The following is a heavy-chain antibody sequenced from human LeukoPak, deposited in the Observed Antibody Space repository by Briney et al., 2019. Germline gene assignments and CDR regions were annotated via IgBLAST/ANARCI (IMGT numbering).Heavy chain of an antibody. D-gene: IGHD5-18*01. CDR2: IYNSGST. Sequence: SEPLSLTCTVSGGSISSSSYYWGWIRQPPGKGLEWIGSIYNSGSTYNNPSLKSRVTTSVDTSKHHFSLKLSSVTAADTAVYYCASSGYSYGYPFDYWGQGTLVTVSS. CDR1: GGSISSSSYY. CDR3: ASSGYSYGYPFDY. V-gene: IGHV4-39*01. J-gene: IGHJ4*02.